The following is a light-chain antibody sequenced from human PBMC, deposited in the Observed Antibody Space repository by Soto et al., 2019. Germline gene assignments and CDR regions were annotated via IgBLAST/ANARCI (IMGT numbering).Light chain of an antibody. J-gene: IGKJ5*01. CDR2: GAS. CDR3: QQYNNWPAIT. CDR1: QSVRSN. V-gene: IGKV3D-15*01. Sequence: EIVMTQSPATLSVSPGERATLSSRASQSVRSNLAWYQQKPGQAPRLLIYGASTRATGIPATFSGSGSGTQFTLTISSLQSEDFAVYYCQQYNNWPAITFGQGTRLEI.